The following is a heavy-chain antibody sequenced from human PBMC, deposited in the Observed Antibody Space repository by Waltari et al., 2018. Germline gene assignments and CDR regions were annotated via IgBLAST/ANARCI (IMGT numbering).Heavy chain of an antibody. CDR3: AKDSYCSSTSCYHYYYYGMDV. Sequence: EVQLVESGGVVVQPGGSLRLSCAASGFTFDDYAMHWVRHAPGKGLEWVSLISWDGGSTYYADSVKGRFTISRDNSKNSLYLQMNSLRAEDTALYYCAKDSYCSSTSCYHYYYYGMDVWGQGTTVTVSS. V-gene: IGHV3-43D*04. D-gene: IGHD2-2*01. J-gene: IGHJ6*02. CDR2: ISWDGGST. CDR1: GFTFDDYA.